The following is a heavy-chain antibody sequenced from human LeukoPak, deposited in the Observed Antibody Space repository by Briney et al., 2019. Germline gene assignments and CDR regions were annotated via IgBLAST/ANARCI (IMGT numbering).Heavy chain of an antibody. CDR1: GFTFSNAW. CDR2: IKSKTDGGTT. V-gene: IGHV3-15*01. J-gene: IGHJ4*02. Sequence: GGSLRLSCAASGFTFSNAWMSWVRQAPGKGLEWVGRIKSKTDGGTTDYAAPVKGRFTISRDDSKNTLYLQMNSLKTEDTAVYYCTTAGMLDTAMVNDYWGQGTLVTVSS. CDR3: TTAGMLDTAMVNDY. D-gene: IGHD5-18*01.